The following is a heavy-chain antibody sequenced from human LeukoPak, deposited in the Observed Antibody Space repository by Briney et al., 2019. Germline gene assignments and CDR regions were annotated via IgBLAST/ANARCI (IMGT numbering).Heavy chain of an antibody. Sequence: PGGSLRLSCAASGFTFSSYGMHWVRQAPGKGLEWVAVISYDGSNKYYADSVKGRFTISRDNSKNTLYLQMNSLRAEDTAVYYCAKDNDPMVRGDYWGQGTLVTVSS. D-gene: IGHD3-10*01. J-gene: IGHJ4*02. CDR2: ISYDGSNK. CDR3: AKDNDPMVRGDY. CDR1: GFTFSSYG. V-gene: IGHV3-30*18.